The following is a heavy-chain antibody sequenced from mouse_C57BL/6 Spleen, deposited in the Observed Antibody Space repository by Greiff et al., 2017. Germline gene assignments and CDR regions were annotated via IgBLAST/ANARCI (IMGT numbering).Heavy chain of an antibody. CDR1: GYTFTSYW. CDR2: IDPSDSYT. J-gene: IGHJ4*01. V-gene: IGHV1-50*01. CDR3: AFYSNYEGAMDY. D-gene: IGHD2-5*01. Sequence: QVQLQQPGAELVKPGASVKLSCKASGYTFTSYWMQWVKQRPGQGLEWIGEIDPSDSYTNYNQKFKGKATLTVDTSSSTAYMQLSSLTSEDSAVYYCAFYSNYEGAMDYWGQGTSVTVSS.